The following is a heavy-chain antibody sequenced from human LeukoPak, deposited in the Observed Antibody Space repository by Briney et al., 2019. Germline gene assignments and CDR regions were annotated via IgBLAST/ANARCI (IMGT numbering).Heavy chain of an antibody. CDR3: ARGPPPDFDY. V-gene: IGHV4-59*10. CDR2: IHPSGST. CDR1: GGSFSGYY. Sequence: SETLSLTCAVYGGSFSGYYWSWIRQPAGKGLEWIGRIHPSGSTNYNPSLKSRVTLSVDTSKNQFSLKLSSATAADTAVYYCARGPPPDFDYWGRGTLVTVSS. J-gene: IGHJ4*02.